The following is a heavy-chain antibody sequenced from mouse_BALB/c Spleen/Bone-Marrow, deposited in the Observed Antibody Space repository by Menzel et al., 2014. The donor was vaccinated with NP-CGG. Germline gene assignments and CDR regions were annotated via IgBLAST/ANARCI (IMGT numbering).Heavy chain of an antibody. CDR2: INPYNDGT. J-gene: IGHJ4*01. D-gene: IGHD2-3*01. CDR1: GYTFTSYI. Sequence: EVQLQQSGPELVKPGASVKMSCKASGYTFTSYIMHWVKQKPGQCLEWIGYINPYNDGTKYNEKFKGKATLTSDKSSSTAYMELSSLTSEDSAVYYCARRWLPYAMDYWGQGTSVTVSS. V-gene: IGHV1-14*01. CDR3: ARRWLPYAMDY.